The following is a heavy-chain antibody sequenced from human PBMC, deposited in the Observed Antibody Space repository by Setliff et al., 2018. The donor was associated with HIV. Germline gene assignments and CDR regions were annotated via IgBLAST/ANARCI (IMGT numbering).Heavy chain of an antibody. D-gene: IGHD7-27*01. V-gene: IGHV3-21*06. CDR1: GFTFNTYS. CDR2: ISSTSTYI. Sequence: PGGSLRLSCAASGFTFNTYSLNWVRQAPGKGLEWFSSISSTSTYIYYADSVRGRFTVSRDNAKNSVFLQMNRLRGEDTGVYYCARLGTARSFDIWGLGTQVTVSS. J-gene: IGHJ4*01. CDR3: ARLGTARSFDI.